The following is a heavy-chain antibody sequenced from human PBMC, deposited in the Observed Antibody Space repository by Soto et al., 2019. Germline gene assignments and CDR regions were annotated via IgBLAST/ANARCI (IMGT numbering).Heavy chain of an antibody. CDR1: GFTFSSYW. J-gene: IGHJ4*02. CDR2: IKQDGSEK. V-gene: IGHV3-7*01. D-gene: IGHD3-3*01. Sequence: GSLRLSCAASGFTFSSYWMSWVRQAPGKGLEWVANIKQDGSEKYYVDSVKGRFTISRDNAKNSLYLQMNSLRAEDTAVYYCARSRFGDTYYDFWSGPYYFDYWGQGTLVTVSS. CDR3: ARSRFGDTYYDFWSGPYYFDY.